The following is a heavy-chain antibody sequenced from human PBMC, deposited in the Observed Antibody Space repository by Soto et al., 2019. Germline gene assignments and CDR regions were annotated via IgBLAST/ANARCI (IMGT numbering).Heavy chain of an antibody. CDR1: GYTFTGYY. D-gene: IGHD6-13*01. J-gene: IGHJ6*02. CDR3: ARDRLAAAGNWDYYYYGMDV. Sequence: ASVKVSCKASGYTFTGYYMHGVRQAPGQGLEWMGWINPNSGGTNYAQKFQGRVTMTRDTSISTAYMELSRLRSDDTAVYYCARDRLAAAGNWDYYYYGMDVWGQGTTVTVSS. V-gene: IGHV1-2*02. CDR2: INPNSGGT.